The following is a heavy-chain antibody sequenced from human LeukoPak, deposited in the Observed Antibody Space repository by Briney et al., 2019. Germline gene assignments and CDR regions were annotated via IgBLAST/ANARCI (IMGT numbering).Heavy chain of an antibody. J-gene: IGHJ5*02. Sequence: GASVKVSCKASGGTFSSYAISWVRQAPGQGLEWMGGIIPIFGTANYAQKFQGRVTITADKSTSTAYMELSSLRSEDTAVYYCARDRITTVRGVNPSWFDPWGQGTLVTVSS. CDR1: GGTFSSYA. CDR3: ARDRITTVRGVNPSWFDP. D-gene: IGHD3-10*01. CDR2: IIPIFGTA. V-gene: IGHV1-69*06.